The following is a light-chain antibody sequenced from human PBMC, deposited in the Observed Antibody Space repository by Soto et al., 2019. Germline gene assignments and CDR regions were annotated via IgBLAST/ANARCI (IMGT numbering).Light chain of an antibody. CDR3: TSWTTSTTMI. J-gene: IGLJ2*01. V-gene: IGLV2-14*03. CDR1: SSDIGAYNF. CDR2: DVN. Sequence: QSVLTQPASVSGSPGQSITISCTGTSSDIGAYNFVSWYQQHPGKAPKLMLYDVNIRPSGVSNRFSGSKSGNTASLTISGLQAEDEADYYCTSWTTSTTMIFGXGTKVTVL.